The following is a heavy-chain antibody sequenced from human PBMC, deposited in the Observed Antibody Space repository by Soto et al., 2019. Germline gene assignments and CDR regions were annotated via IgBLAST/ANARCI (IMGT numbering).Heavy chain of an antibody. Sequence: SETLSLSCAVYGGSFSGYYWSWLRQPPGKGLEWIGEINHSGSTNYNPYLKSRVTISVDTSKNQFSLKLSSVTAADTAVYYCARGWRVTTFGVVHHLYYYYGMDVWGQGTTVT. D-gene: IGHD3-3*01. V-gene: IGHV4-34*01. J-gene: IGHJ6*02. CDR3: ARGWRVTTFGVVHHLYYYYGMDV. CDR1: GGSFSGYY. CDR2: INHSGST.